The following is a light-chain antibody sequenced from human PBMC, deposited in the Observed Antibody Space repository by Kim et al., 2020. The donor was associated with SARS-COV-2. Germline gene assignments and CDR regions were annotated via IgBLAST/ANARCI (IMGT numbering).Light chain of an antibody. V-gene: IGLV3-1*01. CDR1: KLGDKD. CDR3: QAWDRSTYV. Sequence: SVSQGQTASSTCSGDKLGDKDAWWYQQKPGESPVLVIDQDSKRPSGIPERFSGSNSGNADTLTIRGTQAMDEADYYCQAWDRSTYVFGTGTKVTVL. CDR2: QDS. J-gene: IGLJ1*01.